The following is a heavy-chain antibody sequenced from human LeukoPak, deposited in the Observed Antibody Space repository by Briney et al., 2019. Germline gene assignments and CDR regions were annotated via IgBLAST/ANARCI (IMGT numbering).Heavy chain of an antibody. CDR2: IYTSGST. J-gene: IGHJ4*02. D-gene: IGHD3-9*01. CDR3: ARDRYDYDILTGYSRYPYYFDY. Sequence: SETLSLTCTVSGGSISSYYWSWIRQPAGKGLEWIGRIYTSGSTNYNPSLKSRVTMSVDTSKNQFSLKLSSVTAADTAVYYCARDRYDYDILTGYSRYPYYFDYWGQGTLVTVSS. V-gene: IGHV4-4*07. CDR1: GGSISSYY.